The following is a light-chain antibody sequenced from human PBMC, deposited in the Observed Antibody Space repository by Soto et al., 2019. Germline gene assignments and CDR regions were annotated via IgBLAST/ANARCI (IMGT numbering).Light chain of an antibody. CDR3: QQYGSSPP. J-gene: IGKJ4*02. Sequence: EIVLTQSPGTLSLSPGERATLSCRASQSVSSSYLAWYQQKPGQAPRLLIYGASSRATGIPDRFSGSGSGTVFTLTISRLEPEDFAVYYYQQYGSSPPFGGGTKVEIK. CDR1: QSVSSSY. V-gene: IGKV3-20*01. CDR2: GAS.